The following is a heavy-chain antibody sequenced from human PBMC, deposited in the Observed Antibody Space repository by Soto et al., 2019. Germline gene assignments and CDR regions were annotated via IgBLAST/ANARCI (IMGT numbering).Heavy chain of an antibody. CDR1: GFTVSSNY. CDR3: ARDRDSSSWFGY. CDR2: IYSGGST. V-gene: IGHV3-66*01. D-gene: IGHD6-13*01. J-gene: IGHJ5*01. Sequence: DVQLVESGGGLVPPGGSLRLSCAASGFTVSSNYMSWIRQAPGKGLEWVSAIYSGGSTFYADSVKGRFTISRDTSKNTLYLQMDSLRAEDTAVYYCARDRDSSSWFGYWGQGTLVTVSS.